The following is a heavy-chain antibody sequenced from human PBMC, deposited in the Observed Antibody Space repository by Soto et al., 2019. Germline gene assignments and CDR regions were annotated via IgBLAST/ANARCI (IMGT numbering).Heavy chain of an antibody. Sequence: GGSLRLSCAGSGFTFSAYWMHWVRQAPGTGLEWVSRIKGDGSSTSYADSVKGRFTISRDNAKNTVYLQMNSLGAEDTAVYWCARGIRNYYGLDVWGQGTTVTISS. CDR3: ARGIRNYYGLDV. J-gene: IGHJ6*02. V-gene: IGHV3-74*01. CDR2: IKGDGSST. CDR1: GFTFSAYW.